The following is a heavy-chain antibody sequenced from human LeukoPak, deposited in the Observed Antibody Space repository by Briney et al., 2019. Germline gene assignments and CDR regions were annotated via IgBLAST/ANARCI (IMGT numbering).Heavy chain of an antibody. CDR1: GFTFSTYG. J-gene: IGHJ4*02. V-gene: IGHV3-23*01. D-gene: IGHD4-17*01. Sequence: GGSLRLSCAASGFTFSTYGMSWVRQAPGKGLEWVSVISDSGGSTYYADSVKGRFTISRDNSKNTLYLQMNSLRAEDTAVYYCAKGGSLTTVTHFDYWGQGTLVTVSS. CDR2: ISDSGGST. CDR3: AKGGSLTTVTHFDY.